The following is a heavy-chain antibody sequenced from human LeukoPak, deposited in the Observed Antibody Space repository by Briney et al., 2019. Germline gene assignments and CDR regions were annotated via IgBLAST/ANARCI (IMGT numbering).Heavy chain of an antibody. D-gene: IGHD2-15*01. J-gene: IGHJ5*02. CDR1: GFTFSSYW. V-gene: IGHV3-7*05. CDR3: ARISQMSFDP. CDR2: IKHDGVEQ. Sequence: RGSLCLPCAASGFTFSSYWMSWVRQAPGKGLEWVANIKHDGVEQYYVDSVEGRFTISRDNAKSSLFLQMNSLRAEDTAVYYCARISQMSFDPCGQRDLVRASS.